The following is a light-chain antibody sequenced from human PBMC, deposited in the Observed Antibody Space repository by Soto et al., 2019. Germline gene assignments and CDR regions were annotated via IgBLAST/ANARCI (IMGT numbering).Light chain of an antibody. CDR2: DVS. V-gene: IGLV2-14*01. CDR3: SSSTSSSTPL. Sequence: QSALTQPASVSGAPGQSITISCTGTSSDVGGYNYVSWYQQHPGKAPKLMIYDVSNRPSGVSNRFSGSKSGNTASLTISGLQAEDEADYYCSSSTSSSTPLFGGGTKLTVL. CDR1: SSDVGGYNY. J-gene: IGLJ2*01.